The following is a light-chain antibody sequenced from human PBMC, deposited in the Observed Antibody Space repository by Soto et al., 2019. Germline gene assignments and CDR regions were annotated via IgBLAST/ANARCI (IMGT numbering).Light chain of an antibody. CDR3: QSYDSGISTYV. CDR1: SSNIGAGYD. V-gene: IGLV1-40*01. Sequence: QSVLTQPPSVSGAPGQRVTISCTGSSSNIGAGYDVHWYQQFPGTAPKLLIFGNSDRPSGVPDRFSGSKSGTSASLAITGLQAEDEADYFCQSYDSGISTYVFGTGTKLTVL. J-gene: IGLJ1*01. CDR2: GNS.